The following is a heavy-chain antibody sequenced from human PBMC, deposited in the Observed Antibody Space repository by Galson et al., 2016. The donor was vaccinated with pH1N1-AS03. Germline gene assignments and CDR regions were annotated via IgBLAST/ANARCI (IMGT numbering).Heavy chain of an antibody. CDR3: TRDQVVVGEGWYYGMDA. CDR1: GFTVSSNY. Sequence: SLRLSCAASGFTVSSNYMSWVRQAPGKGLEWVSDIYISGTTYYADSVKGRFTISRDNSKNTLYLQMNSLRAEDTAVYYCTRDQVVVGEGWYYGMDAWGQGTTVTVSS. D-gene: IGHD3-16*01. J-gene: IGHJ6*02. V-gene: IGHV3-53*01. CDR2: IYISGTT.